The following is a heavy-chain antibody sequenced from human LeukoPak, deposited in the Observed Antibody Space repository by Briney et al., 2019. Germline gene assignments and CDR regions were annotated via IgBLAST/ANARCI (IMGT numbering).Heavy chain of an antibody. D-gene: IGHD4-11*01. J-gene: IGHJ4*02. Sequence: PGGSLRLSCAASGFTFSRYAMTWVRQAPGKGLEWVSVISDSGGSTYYADSVKGRFTIFRDNSKNTLYLQMRSLRAEDTAVYYCAKSALEYSNYEDYWGQGTLVTVSS. V-gene: IGHV3-23*01. CDR3: AKSALEYSNYEDY. CDR1: GFTFSRYA. CDR2: ISDSGGST.